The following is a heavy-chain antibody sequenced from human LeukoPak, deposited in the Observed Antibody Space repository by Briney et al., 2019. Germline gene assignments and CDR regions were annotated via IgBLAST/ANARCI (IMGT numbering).Heavy chain of an antibody. CDR2: IYYSGST. CDR3: ARVAPPYYDFWSGYYTPGYFDY. V-gene: IGHV4-59*01. J-gene: IGHJ4*02. CDR1: GGSISSYY. Sequence: SETLSLTCTVSGGSISSYYWSWIRQPPGKGLEWIGYIYYSGSTNYNPSLKSRVTISVDTSKNQFSLKLSSVTAADTAVYYCARVAPPYYDFWSGYYTPGYFDYWGQGTLVTVSS. D-gene: IGHD3-3*01.